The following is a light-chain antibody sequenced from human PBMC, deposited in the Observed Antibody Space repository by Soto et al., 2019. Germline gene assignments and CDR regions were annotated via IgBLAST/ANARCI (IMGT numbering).Light chain of an antibody. Sequence: EIVLTQSPGTLSLSPGERATLSCRASQSVSSSYLAWYQQKPGQAPRLLIYGASSRATGIPDRFSGSGSGTDFTLTISRLEPEDFAVYYSQQYSSPTWTFGQGTKV. J-gene: IGKJ1*01. CDR2: GAS. CDR3: QQYSSPTWT. V-gene: IGKV3-20*01. CDR1: QSVSSSY.